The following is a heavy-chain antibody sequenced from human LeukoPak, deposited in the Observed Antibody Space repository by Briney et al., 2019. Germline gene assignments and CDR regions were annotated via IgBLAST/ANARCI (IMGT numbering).Heavy chain of an antibody. CDR1: GGSISSGGYY. V-gene: IGHV4-30-2*01. Sequence: SETLSLTCTVSGGSISSGGYYWSWIRQPPGKGLEWIGYTYHSGSTYYNPSLKSRVTISVDRSKSQFSLKLSSVTAADTAVYYCARSVAVAGPGGDFDYWGQGTLVTVSS. J-gene: IGHJ4*02. D-gene: IGHD6-19*01. CDR3: ARSVAVAGPGGDFDY. CDR2: TYHSGST.